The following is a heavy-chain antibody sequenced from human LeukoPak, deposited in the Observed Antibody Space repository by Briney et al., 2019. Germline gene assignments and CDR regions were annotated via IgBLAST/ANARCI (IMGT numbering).Heavy chain of an antibody. V-gene: IGHV4-59*08. CDR1: GGSISSYY. CDR2: IYYSGST. J-gene: IGHJ3*02. CDR3: ARHDYSDAFDI. D-gene: IGHD2-15*01. Sequence: TSETLSLTCTVSGGSISSYYWSWIRQPPGKGLEWIGYIYYSGSTNYNPSLKSRVTISVDTSKNQFSLKLSSVTAADTAVYYCARHDYSDAFDISGQGTMVTVSS.